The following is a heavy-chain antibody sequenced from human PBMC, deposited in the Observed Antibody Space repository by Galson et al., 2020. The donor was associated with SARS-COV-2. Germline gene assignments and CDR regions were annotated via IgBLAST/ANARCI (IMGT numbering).Heavy chain of an antibody. CDR1: GFTFSSYG. D-gene: IGHD3-16*01. J-gene: IGHJ4*02. V-gene: IGHV3-30*18. Sequence: TGGSLSLSCAASGFTFSSYGMHWVRQAPAKGLEWVAVISYDGSNKYYSDSVKGRFTISRDNSKNTLYLQMNSLRTEDTAVYYCAKDQGGYWYWGFDYWGQGTLVTVSS. CDR2: ISYDGSNK. CDR3: AKDQGGYWYWGFDY.